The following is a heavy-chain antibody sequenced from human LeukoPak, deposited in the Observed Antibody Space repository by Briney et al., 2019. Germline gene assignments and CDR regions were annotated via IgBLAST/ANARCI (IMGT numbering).Heavy chain of an antibody. V-gene: IGHV4-59*08. CDR1: GGSISSYY. J-gene: IGHJ4*02. D-gene: IGHD1-26*01. CDR3: ASGRAAGATTPANFDY. CDR2: LYYSGST. Sequence: SETLSLTCTVSGGSISSYYWSWIRQPPGKGLEWIGYLYYSGSTNYNPSLKSRVTLFLDTSKNHFSLKLSSVTAADTAVYYCASGRAAGATTPANFDYWGQGTLVTVSS.